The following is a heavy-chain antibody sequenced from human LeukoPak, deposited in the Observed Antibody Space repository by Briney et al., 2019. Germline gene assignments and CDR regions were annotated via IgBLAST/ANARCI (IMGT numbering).Heavy chain of an antibody. Sequence: ETLSLTCAVYGGSFSGYYWSWIRQPPGKGLEWVSGISDSGGSTYYADSVKGRFTISRDNSKNTLYLQMNSLRAEDTAIYYCAKMPVSYSSGWSTFDYWGQGTLVTVSS. CDR2: ISDSGGST. CDR3: AKMPVSYSSGWSTFDY. J-gene: IGHJ4*02. V-gene: IGHV3-23*01. CDR1: GGSFSGYY. D-gene: IGHD6-19*01.